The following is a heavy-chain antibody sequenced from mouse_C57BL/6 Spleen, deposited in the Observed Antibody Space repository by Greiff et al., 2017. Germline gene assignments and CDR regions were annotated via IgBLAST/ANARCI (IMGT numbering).Heavy chain of an antibody. V-gene: IGHV1-52*01. CDR2: IDPSDSET. CDR1: GYTFTSYW. Sequence: VQLQQPGAELVRPGSSAKLSCKASGYTFTSYWMHWVKQRPIQGLEWIGNIDPSDSETHYNQKFKDKSTLTVDKSSSTAYMQLSSLTSEDSAVYYCASGNFDDRFDYWGQGTTLTVSS. CDR3: ASGNFDDRFDY. D-gene: IGHD2-12*01. J-gene: IGHJ2*01.